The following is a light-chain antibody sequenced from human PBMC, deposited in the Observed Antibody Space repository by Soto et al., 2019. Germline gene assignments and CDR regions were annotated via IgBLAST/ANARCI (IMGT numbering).Light chain of an antibody. V-gene: IGKV1-5*01. J-gene: IGKJ1*01. CDR3: QQYNSYSQT. CDR1: QSISSW. CDR2: DAS. Sequence: DIQMTQSPSTLSASVGDRVTITCRASQSISSWLAWYQQKPGKAPKLLIYDASSLESGVPSRFSGSGSGTEFTLTISSLQPDDFATYYCQQYNSYSQTFGQGTKVDNQ.